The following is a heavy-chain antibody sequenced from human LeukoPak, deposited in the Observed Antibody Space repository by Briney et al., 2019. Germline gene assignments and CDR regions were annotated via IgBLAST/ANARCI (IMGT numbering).Heavy chain of an antibody. Sequence: PGGSLRLSCAASEFTFSKYGMHWVRQAPGKGLEWVAVISYDGSNKYYADSVKGRFTISRDNSKNTLYLQMNSLRAEDTAVYYCARDAHGYRIAVAGTPYFQHWGQGTLVTVSS. J-gene: IGHJ1*01. D-gene: IGHD6-19*01. V-gene: IGHV3-30*03. CDR3: ARDAHGYRIAVAGTPYFQH. CDR2: ISYDGSNK. CDR1: EFTFSKYG.